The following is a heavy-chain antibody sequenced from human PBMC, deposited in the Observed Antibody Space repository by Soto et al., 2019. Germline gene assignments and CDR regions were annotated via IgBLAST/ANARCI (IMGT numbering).Heavy chain of an antibody. D-gene: IGHD6-19*01. CDR3: ARALGDSSGWYPGTPNWFDP. V-gene: IGHV4-59*01. J-gene: IGHJ5*02. CDR2: IYYSGST. Sequence: PSETLSLTCTVSGGSISSYYWSWIRQPPGKGLEWIGYIYYSGSTNYNPSLKSRVTISVDTSKNQFSLKLSSVTAADTAVYYCARALGDSSGWYPGTPNWFDPWGQGTLVTVSS. CDR1: GGSISSYY.